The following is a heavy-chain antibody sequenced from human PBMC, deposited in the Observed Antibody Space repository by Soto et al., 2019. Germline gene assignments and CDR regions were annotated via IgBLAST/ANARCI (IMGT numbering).Heavy chain of an antibody. J-gene: IGHJ4*02. CDR2: IWYDGSNK. CDR3: ARARDPAATRYFDY. CDR1: GFTFSSYG. D-gene: IGHD2-2*01. V-gene: IGHV3-33*01. Sequence: ESGGGVVQPGRSLRLSCAASGFTFSSYGMHWVRQAPGKGLEWVAVIWYDGSNKYYADSVKGRFTISRDNSKNTLYLQMNSLRAEDTAVYYCARARDPAATRYFDYWGQGTLVTVSS.